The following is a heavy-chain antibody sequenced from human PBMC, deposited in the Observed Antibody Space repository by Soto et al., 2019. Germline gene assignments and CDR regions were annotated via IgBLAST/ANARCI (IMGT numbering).Heavy chain of an antibody. CDR3: ARLARGSGSYYNRYYFDY. CDR2: IYYSGST. V-gene: IGHV4-39*01. D-gene: IGHD3-10*01. CDR1: GGSISSSSYY. Sequence: SETLSLTCTVSGGSISSSSYYWGWIRQPPGKGLEWIGSIYYSGSTYYNPSLKSRVTISVDTSKNQFSLKLSSVTAADTAVYYCARLARGSGSYYNRYYFDYWGQGTLVTVSS. J-gene: IGHJ4*02.